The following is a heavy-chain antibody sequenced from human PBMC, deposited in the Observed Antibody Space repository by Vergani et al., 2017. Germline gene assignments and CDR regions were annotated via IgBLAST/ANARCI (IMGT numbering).Heavy chain of an antibody. V-gene: IGHV4-4*02. J-gene: IGHJ6*02. CDR2: IYHSGST. D-gene: IGHD6-13*01. CDR3: ARGRNSSSWYYYYYYYGMDV. Sequence: QVQLQESGPGLVKPSGTLSLTCAVSGGSISSSNWWSWVRQPPGKGLEWIGEIYHSGSTNYNPSLKSRVTISVDTSKNQFSLKLSSVTAADTAVYYCARGRNSSSWYYYYYYYGMDVWGQGTTVTVSS. CDR1: GGSISSSNW.